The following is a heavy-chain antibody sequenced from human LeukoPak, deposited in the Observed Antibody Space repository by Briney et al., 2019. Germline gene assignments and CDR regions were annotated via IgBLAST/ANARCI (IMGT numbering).Heavy chain of an antibody. CDR2: ISWNSGSI. V-gene: IGHV3-9*01. CDR3: ARVVGSGYDLTILDY. D-gene: IGHD5-12*01. Sequence: GGSLRLSCAASGFTFDDYAMHWVRQAPGKGLEWVSGISWNSGSIGYVDSVKGRFTISRDNAKNSLYLQMNSLRAEDTAVYYCARVVGSGYDLTILDYWGQGTLVTVSS. CDR1: GFTFDDYA. J-gene: IGHJ4*02.